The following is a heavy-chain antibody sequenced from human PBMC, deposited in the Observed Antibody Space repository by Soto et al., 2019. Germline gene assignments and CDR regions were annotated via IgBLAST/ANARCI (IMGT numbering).Heavy chain of an antibody. V-gene: IGHV3-21*01. CDR2: ISSSSSYI. J-gene: IGHJ4*02. Sequence: GGSLRLSCAASGFTFSSYSMNWVRQAPGKGLEWVSSISSSSSYIYYADSVKGRFTISRDNAKNSLYLQMNSLRAEDTAVYYCARDSRDSPIAAAAFDYWGQGTLVTVSS. D-gene: IGHD6-13*01. CDR1: GFTFSSYS. CDR3: ARDSRDSPIAAAAFDY.